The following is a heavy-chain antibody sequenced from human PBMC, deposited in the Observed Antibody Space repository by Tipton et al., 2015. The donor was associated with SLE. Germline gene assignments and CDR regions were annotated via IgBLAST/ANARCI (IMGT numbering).Heavy chain of an antibody. Sequence: RSLRLSCAASGFTFSSYAMHWVRQAPGKGLEWVAVISYDGSNKYYADSVKGRFTISRDNSKNTLYLQMNSLRAEDTAVYYCARAYYDFWSGPAYWGQGTLVTVSS. CDR1: GFTFSSYA. J-gene: IGHJ4*02. D-gene: IGHD3-3*01. V-gene: IGHV3-30-3*01. CDR2: ISYDGSNK. CDR3: ARAYYDFWSGPAY.